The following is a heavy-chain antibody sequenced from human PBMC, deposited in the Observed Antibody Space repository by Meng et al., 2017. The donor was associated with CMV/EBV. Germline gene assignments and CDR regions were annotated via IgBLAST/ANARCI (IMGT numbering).Heavy chain of an antibody. CDR2: ISSSSSYI. CDR3: ARDKRFQGWFDP. V-gene: IGHV3-21*01. J-gene: IGHJ5*02. Sequence: GESLKIPCAASGFTFSSYWMSWVRQAPGKGLEWVSSISSSSSYIYYADSVKGRFTISRDNAKNSLYLQMNSLGAEDTAVYYCARDKRFQGWFDPWGQGTLVTVSS. CDR1: GFTFSSYW. D-gene: IGHD5-24*01.